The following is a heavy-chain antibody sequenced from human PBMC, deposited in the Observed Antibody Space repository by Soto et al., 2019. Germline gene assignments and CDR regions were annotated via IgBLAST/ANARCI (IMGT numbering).Heavy chain of an antibody. CDR2: IIPIFGTA. D-gene: IGHD4-4*01. V-gene: IGHV1-69*01. J-gene: IGHJ5*02. CDR3: AIQFPVASPPNVFDP. Sequence: QVQLVQSGAEVKKPGSSVKVSCKASGGTFRSYTINWVRQAPGQGLEWMGGIIPIFGTANYAQKFEGRVTITADESTSTAYMELSILISEDTAVYYCAIQFPVASPPNVFDPWGQGTLVTVSS. CDR1: GGTFRSYT.